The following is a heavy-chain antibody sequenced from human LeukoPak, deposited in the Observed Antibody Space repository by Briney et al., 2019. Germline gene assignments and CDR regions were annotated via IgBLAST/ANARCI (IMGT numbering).Heavy chain of an antibody. D-gene: IGHD2-8*02. Sequence: GRTFYRSKWYNDYAVSVKSRITINPDTSKNEFSLQLNSVTPEDTAVYYCARDGVLGPYYLDYWGQGTXVTVSS. V-gene: IGHV6-1*01. J-gene: IGHJ4*02. CDR3: ARDGVLGPYYLDY. CDR2: TFYRSKWYN.